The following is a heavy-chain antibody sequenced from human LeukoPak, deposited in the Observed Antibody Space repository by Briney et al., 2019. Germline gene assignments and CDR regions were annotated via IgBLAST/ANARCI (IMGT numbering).Heavy chain of an antibody. D-gene: IGHD1-26*01. CDR3: ARDSSSGSYYYYYYMDV. CDR2: ISSSSSYI. J-gene: IGHJ6*03. Sequence: PGRSLRLSCAASGFSFSNYGMNWVRQAPGKGLEWVSSISSSSSYIYYADSVKGRFTISRDNAKNSLYLQMNSLRAEDTAVYYCARDSSSGSYYYYYYMDVWGKGTTVTVSS. CDR1: GFSFSNYG. V-gene: IGHV3-21*01.